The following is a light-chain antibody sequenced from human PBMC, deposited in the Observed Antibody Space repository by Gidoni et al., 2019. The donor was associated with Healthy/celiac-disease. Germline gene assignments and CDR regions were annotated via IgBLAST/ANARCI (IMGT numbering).Light chain of an antibody. J-gene: IGKJ1*01. CDR2: WAS. Sequence: DIVMTQSPDSLAVSLGERATINCKSSQSVLYSSNNKNYLAWYQQKPGQPPKLLIYWASTRESGVPDRCSGSGSGTDFTLTISSLQAEDVAVYYCQQYYSTPRTFXYXTKVEIK. CDR3: QQYYSTPRT. CDR1: QSVLYSSNNKNY. V-gene: IGKV4-1*01.